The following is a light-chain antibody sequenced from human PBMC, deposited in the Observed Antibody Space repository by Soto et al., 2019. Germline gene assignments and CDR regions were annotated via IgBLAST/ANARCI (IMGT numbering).Light chain of an antibody. CDR1: RSNIGSNA. CDR3: AAWDDSLNARGV. V-gene: IGLV1-44*01. Sequence: QSVLTQPPSASGTPGQRVTISCSGSRSNIGSNAVSWYQQLPGTAPKLPIYNDNQRPSGVPDQFSASKSGTSASLAISGLQSEDEADYYCAAWDDSLNARGVFGGGTKLTVL. CDR2: NDN. J-gene: IGLJ3*02.